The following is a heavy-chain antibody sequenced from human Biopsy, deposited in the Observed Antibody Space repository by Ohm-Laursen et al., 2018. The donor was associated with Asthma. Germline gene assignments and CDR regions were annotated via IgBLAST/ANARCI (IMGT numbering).Heavy chain of an antibody. V-gene: IGHV1-18*01. CDR3: ARAVDYSHYYGIDV. J-gene: IGHJ6*01. CDR1: GYTFNRAG. D-gene: IGHD3-10*01. CDR2: ISVYNGNT. Sequence: ASVKVSCKTSGYTFNRAGITWVRQAPGQGLEWMGWISVYNGNTKVAQKLQDRVTMITDTSTSTAYMELRSLRSDDTAVYFCARAVDYSHYYGIDVWGQGTTVTVSP.